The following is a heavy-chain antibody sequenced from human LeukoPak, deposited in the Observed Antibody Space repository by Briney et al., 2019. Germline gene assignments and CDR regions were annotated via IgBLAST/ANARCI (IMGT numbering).Heavy chain of an antibody. CDR2: IYPGDSDT. D-gene: IGHD3-10*01. CDR1: GYSFTTYW. J-gene: IGHJ3*02. CDR3: ALGAVRGLHAFDI. V-gene: IGHV5-51*01. Sequence: GESLKISCKGSGYSFTTYWIGRVRQMPGGGLEWMGIIYPGDSDTRYSPPFQGQVTISADKSVTTAYLQWSSLKASDTAMYYCALGAVRGLHAFDIWGQGTMVTVSS.